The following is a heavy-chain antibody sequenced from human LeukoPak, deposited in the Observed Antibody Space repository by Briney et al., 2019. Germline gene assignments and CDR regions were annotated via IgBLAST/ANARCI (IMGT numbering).Heavy chain of an antibody. V-gene: IGHV1-69*05. CDR2: IIPIFGTP. D-gene: IGHD3-10*02. J-gene: IGHJ4*02. Sequence: VASVKVSCKTSGGTFSNYAISWVRQAPGQGLEWMGGIIPIFGTPNYAQKFQGRVTITTDESTSTAYMELSSLTSEDTAVYYYVIRRGAYYVSFDSWGQGTLVTVSS. CDR3: VIRRGAYYVSFDS. CDR1: GGTFSNYA.